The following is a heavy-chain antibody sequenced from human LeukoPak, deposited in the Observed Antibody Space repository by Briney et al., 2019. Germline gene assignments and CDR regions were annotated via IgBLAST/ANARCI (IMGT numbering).Heavy chain of an antibody. CDR2: ISSGSSYI. Sequence: GGSLRLSCAASGFTFSSYSMNWVRQAPAKGLDWVASISSGSSYIYYADSVTGRFTISRDNAKDSLYLQMNSLRAEDTAVYYCARGVVPTPYYFDNWGQGPLVTVSS. CDR3: ARGVVPTPYYFDN. D-gene: IGHD2-2*01. J-gene: IGHJ4*02. CDR1: GFTFSSYS. V-gene: IGHV3-21*01.